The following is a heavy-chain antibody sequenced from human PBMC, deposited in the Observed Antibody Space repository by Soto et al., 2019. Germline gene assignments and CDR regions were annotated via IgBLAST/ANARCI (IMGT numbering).Heavy chain of an antibody. J-gene: IGHJ4*02. V-gene: IGHV7-4-1*02. D-gene: IGHD3-22*01. CDR1: GYTFTSYA. CDR3: ARVSDAYDSSGYYYDY. CDR2: INTNTGNP. Sequence: ASVKVSCKASGYTFTSYAMNWVRQAPGQGLEWMGWINTNTGNPTYAQGFTGRFVFSLDTSVSTAYLQISSLKAEDTAVYYCARVSDAYDSSGYYYDYWGQGTLVTVSS.